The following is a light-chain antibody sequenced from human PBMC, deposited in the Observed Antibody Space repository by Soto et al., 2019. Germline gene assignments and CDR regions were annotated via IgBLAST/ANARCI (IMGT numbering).Light chain of an antibody. CDR3: QSYDSSLSGAEV. CDR1: SSDVGGYDY. CDR2: GNN. J-gene: IGLJ3*02. Sequence: QSVLTQPASVSGSPGQSITISCTGTSSDVGGYDYVSWYQQHPGKAPKLVVYGNNNRPSGVPDRFSGSKSGTSASLAITGLQAEDEADYYCQSYDSSLSGAEVFGGGTKLTVL. V-gene: IGLV2-14*01.